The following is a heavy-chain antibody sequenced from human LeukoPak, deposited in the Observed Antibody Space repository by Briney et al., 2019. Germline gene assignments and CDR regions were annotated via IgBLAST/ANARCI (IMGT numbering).Heavy chain of an antibody. CDR2: ISSSSSYI. J-gene: IGHJ6*03. CDR3: ARADLLRYFDWLRTYYYYMDV. Sequence: PGGSLRLSCAASGFTFSSYSMNWVRQAPGQGLEWVSSISSSSSYIYYADSVKGRFTISRDNAKNSLYLQMNSLRAEDTAVYYCARADLLRYFDWLRTYYYYMDVWGKGTTVTISS. CDR1: GFTFSSYS. D-gene: IGHD3-9*01. V-gene: IGHV3-21*01.